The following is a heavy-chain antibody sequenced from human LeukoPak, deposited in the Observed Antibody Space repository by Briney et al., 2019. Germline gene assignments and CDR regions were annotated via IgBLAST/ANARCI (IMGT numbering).Heavy chain of an antibody. J-gene: IGHJ4*02. V-gene: IGHV4-38-2*02. Sequence: SETLSLTCTVSGYSISSGYYWGWIRQPPGKGLEWIGSIYHSGSTYYNPSLKSRVTISVDTSKNQFSLKLRSVTAADTAVYYCARGPREKLWTRMFDYWGQGTLVTVSS. CDR3: ARGPREKLWTRMFDY. CDR1: GYSISSGYY. D-gene: IGHD3-10*01. CDR2: IYHSGST.